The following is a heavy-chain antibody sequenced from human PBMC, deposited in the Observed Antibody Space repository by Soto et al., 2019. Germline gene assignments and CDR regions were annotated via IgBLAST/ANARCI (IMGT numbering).Heavy chain of an antibody. D-gene: IGHD6-6*01. V-gene: IGHV4-59*01. CDR2: IYYSGST. J-gene: IGHJ6*02. Sequence: SETLSLTCTVSGGSISSYHWSWIRQPPGKGLEWIGYIYYSGSTKYNPSLKSRVTISVDTSNNQFSLKLNSVTAADTAVYYCARGRSIPAGDDYYFYGMDVWGQGTTVTVSS. CDR1: GGSISSYH. CDR3: ARGRSIPAGDDYYFYGMDV.